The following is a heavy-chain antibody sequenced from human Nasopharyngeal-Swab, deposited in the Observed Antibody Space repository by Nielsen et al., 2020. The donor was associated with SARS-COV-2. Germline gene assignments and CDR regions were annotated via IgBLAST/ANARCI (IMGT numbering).Heavy chain of an antibody. CDR2: ISELGSGI. D-gene: IGHD1-14*01. CDR1: GFSITTYG. J-gene: IGHJ4*02. Sequence: GESLKISCAASGFSITTYGMTWVRQAPGKGLEWVSGISELGSGIYYADSVRGRFGISRDTSKNTVYLQMNSVRAEDTGLYYCARGLTGHIVQWNPSPYWGQGTLVTVSS. CDR3: ARGLTGHIVQWNPSPY. V-gene: IGHV3-23*01.